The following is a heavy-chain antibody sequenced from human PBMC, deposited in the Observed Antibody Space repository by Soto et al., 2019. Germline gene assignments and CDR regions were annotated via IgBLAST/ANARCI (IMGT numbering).Heavy chain of an antibody. D-gene: IGHD5-12*01. Sequence: EVQLVESGGGLVQPGGSLRLSCAASGFTFSSYWMSWVRQAPGKGLEWVANIKQDGSEKYYVDSVKGRFTISRDNAKNSLYLQMNSLRAEDTAVYYCARTLVEVATIFWFDPWGQGTLVTVSS. J-gene: IGHJ5*02. V-gene: IGHV3-7*05. CDR3: ARTLVEVATIFWFDP. CDR1: GFTFSSYW. CDR2: IKQDGSEK.